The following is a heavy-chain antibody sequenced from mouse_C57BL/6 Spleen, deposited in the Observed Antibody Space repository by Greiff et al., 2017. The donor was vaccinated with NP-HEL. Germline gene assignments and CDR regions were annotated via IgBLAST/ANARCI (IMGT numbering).Heavy chain of an antibody. V-gene: IGHV1-52*01. CDR3: ARESAYYGPEGD. Sequence: QVQLQQPGAELVRPGSSVKLSCKASGYTFTSYWMHWVKQRPIQGLEWIGNIDPSDSETHYNQKFKDKATLTVDKSSSTAYMQLSSLTSEDSAVYYCARESAYYGPEGDWGQGTSVTVSS. CDR2: IDPSDSET. CDR1: GYTFTSYW. D-gene: IGHD1-1*02. J-gene: IGHJ4*01.